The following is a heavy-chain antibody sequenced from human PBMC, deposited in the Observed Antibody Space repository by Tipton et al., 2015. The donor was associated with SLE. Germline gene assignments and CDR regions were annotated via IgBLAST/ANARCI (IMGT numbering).Heavy chain of an antibody. CDR3: ARVMYDSSGYYYDY. D-gene: IGHD3-22*01. Sequence: SLRLSCAASGFTLSSYWMSWVRQAPGKGLEWVANIKQHGSEKYYVDPVKGRFTISRDNAKNSLYLQMNSLRAEDTAVYYCARVMYDSSGYYYDYWGQGTLVTVSS. J-gene: IGHJ4*02. V-gene: IGHV3-7*03. CDR2: IKQHGSEK. CDR1: GFTLSSYW.